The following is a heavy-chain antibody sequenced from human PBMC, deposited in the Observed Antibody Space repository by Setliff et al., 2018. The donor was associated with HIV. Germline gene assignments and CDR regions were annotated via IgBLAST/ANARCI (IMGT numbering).Heavy chain of an antibody. V-gene: IGHV3-23*01. CDR1: GFTFTNYG. J-gene: IGHJ6*03. CDR3: ARDPGYSSGRYGLYNYYYMDV. D-gene: IGHD6-19*01. Sequence: TGGSLRLSCVVSGFTFTNYGMNWVRQAPGKGLEWVSGINPDETRIHYADSVKGRFTISRDNSKKKVFLQMNSLRVEDTALYYCARDPGYSSGRYGLYNYYYMDVWGKGTTVTVSS. CDR2: INPDETRI.